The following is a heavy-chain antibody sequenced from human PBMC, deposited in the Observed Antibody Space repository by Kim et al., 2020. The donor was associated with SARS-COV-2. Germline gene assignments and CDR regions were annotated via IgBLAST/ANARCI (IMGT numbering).Heavy chain of an antibody. CDR3: AASFGSSHGMGVFDP. V-gene: IGHV5-10-1*01. CDR1: GYSFTSYW. Sequence: GESLKISCKGSGYSFTSYWISWVRQMPGKGLEWMGRIDPSDSYTNYSPSFQGHVTISADKSISTAYLQWSSLKASDTAMYYCAASFGSSHGMGVFDPWGQGTLVTVSS. J-gene: IGHJ5*02. D-gene: IGHD1-26*01. CDR2: IDPSDSYT.